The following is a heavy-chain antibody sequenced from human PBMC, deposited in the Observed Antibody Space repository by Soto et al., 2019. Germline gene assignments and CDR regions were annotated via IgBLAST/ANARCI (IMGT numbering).Heavy chain of an antibody. CDR3: ARVGHVTLHYGGLYS. V-gene: IGHV3-23*01. J-gene: IGHJ4*02. Sequence: EVQLLESGGGLVQPGGSLRLSCAASGFTFNNYAMNWVRQAPGKGLEWVSGTSGSGGNTYYADSVKGRFTISRDNSKNTLYLQMDSLRAEDTAFYHCARVGHVTLHYGGLYSCGQGTQVTVSS. CDR2: TSGSGGNT. CDR1: GFTFNNYA. D-gene: IGHD3-16*01.